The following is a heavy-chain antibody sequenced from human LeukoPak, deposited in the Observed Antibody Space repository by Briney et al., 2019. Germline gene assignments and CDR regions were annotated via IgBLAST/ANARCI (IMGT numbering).Heavy chain of an antibody. D-gene: IGHD3-10*01. CDR3: ARDSEDWFDP. J-gene: IGHJ5*02. Sequence: GGSLRLSCAASGFTFSSYAMHWVRQAPGKGLEWVAVISYDGSNKYYADSVKGRFTISRDNSKNTLYLQMSSLRAEDTAVYYCARDSEDWFDPWGQGTLVTVSS. CDR1: GFTFSSYA. CDR2: ISYDGSNK. V-gene: IGHV3-30-3*01.